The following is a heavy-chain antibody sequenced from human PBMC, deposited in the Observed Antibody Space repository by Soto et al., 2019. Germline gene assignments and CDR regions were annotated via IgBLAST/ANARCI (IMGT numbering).Heavy chain of an antibody. D-gene: IGHD3-10*01. CDR1: GFTFSSYN. CDR2: ISSTGSTT. J-gene: IGHJ4*02. Sequence: EVQLVESGGGSIQTGGSLRLSCAASGFTFSSYNMNWVRQAPGKGLELISYISSTGSTTYYADSVKGRFTTSRDNAKNSLLLQMNSLRDEDTAVYYCAREARGFDYWGQGTLVTFSS. CDR3: AREARGFDY. V-gene: IGHV3-48*02.